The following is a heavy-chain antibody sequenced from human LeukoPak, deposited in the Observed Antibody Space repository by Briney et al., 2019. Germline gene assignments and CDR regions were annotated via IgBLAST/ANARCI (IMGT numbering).Heavy chain of an antibody. Sequence: GGSLRLSCAASGFTFINAWMSWVRQAPGKGLEWVSSISGSSNYIYYADSVKGRFTISRDNAKNSLYVQMNSLRAEDTAVYYCARDSSGYFDFDYWGQGTLVTVSS. CDR1: GFTFINAW. CDR2: ISGSSNYI. V-gene: IGHV3-21*01. J-gene: IGHJ4*02. CDR3: ARDSSGYFDFDY. D-gene: IGHD3-22*01.